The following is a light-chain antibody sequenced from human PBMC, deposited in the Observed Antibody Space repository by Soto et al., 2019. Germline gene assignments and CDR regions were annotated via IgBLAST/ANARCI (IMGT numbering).Light chain of an antibody. CDR1: QSVPRN. V-gene: IGKV3-11*01. CDR2: DAS. CDR3: QQSSNWPPGIT. Sequence: ESVLTQSPASLSLSPGARSTIPCRASQSVPRNLAWYQQRPGKAPRLLMYDASSRATGIPDRFSGSGSGTDFILTISSLEPEDFAVYYCQQSSNWPPGITFGQGTRLEI. J-gene: IGKJ5*01.